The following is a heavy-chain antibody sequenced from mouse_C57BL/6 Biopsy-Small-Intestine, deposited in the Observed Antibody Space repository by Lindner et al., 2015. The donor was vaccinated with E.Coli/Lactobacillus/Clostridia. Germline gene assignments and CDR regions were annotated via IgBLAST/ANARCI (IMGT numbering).Heavy chain of an antibody. J-gene: IGHJ1*01. D-gene: IGHD2-2*01. CDR2: SSTYNGNR. Sequence: SVKVSCKASGYTFSTYGVSWVRQAPGQGPEWMGWSSTYNGNRKYAQKLQDRLTMTTDTSTSTAYMELRNLRFDDTAVYYCVREGTFGSGSGYHAFDIWGQGTMVTVS. V-gene: IGHV1-4*01. CDR1: GYTFSTYG. CDR3: VREGTFGSGSGYHAFDI.